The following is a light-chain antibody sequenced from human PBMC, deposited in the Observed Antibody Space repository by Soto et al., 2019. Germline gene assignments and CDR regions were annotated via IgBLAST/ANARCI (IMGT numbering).Light chain of an antibody. J-gene: IGKJ4*01. CDR1: QDISNY. CDR2: DAS. Sequence: DIPMTQSPSSLSASVGDRVTITCQASQDISNYLNWYQQKQGKXAKLLIYDASNLETGVPSRFSGSGSGTDFTFTISSLQPEDSATYDGQQYDNLPLTFGGGTKVDIK. CDR3: QQYDNLPLT. V-gene: IGKV1-33*01.